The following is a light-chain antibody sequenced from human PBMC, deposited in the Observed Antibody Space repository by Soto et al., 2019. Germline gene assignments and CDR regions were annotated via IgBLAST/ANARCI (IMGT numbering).Light chain of an antibody. CDR2: GAS. Sequence: DIQMTQSPSSLSASVGDTVTITCRASQVINNFLAWFQQKPGKAPKSLIYGASSLKSGVPSKFSGSGYDTGFTLTISSLQPEDSATYFCQQYHSYPVTFGGGTKVEIK. J-gene: IGKJ4*01. CDR3: QQYHSYPVT. CDR1: QVINNF. V-gene: IGKV1-16*02.